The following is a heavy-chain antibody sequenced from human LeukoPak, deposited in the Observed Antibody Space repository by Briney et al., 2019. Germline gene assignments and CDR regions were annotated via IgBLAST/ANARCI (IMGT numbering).Heavy chain of an antibody. CDR3: VRDCGFHTFDY. CDR2: IKEDGSGK. CDR1: GFTFSSYW. Sequence: QPGGSLRLSCAASGFTFSSYWMTWVRQAPGKGLEYVVNIKEDGSGKYYVDSVKGRFTISRDNTKNSLYLQMRSLRGDDTAVYYCVRDCGFHTFDYWGQGTLVTVSS. D-gene: IGHD2-21*01. J-gene: IGHJ4*02. V-gene: IGHV3-7*05.